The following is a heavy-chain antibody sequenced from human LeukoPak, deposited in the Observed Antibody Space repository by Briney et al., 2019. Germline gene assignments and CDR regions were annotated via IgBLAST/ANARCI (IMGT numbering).Heavy chain of an antibody. Sequence: GGSLRLSCAASGFTFSNYAVSWVRQAPGKGLEWVSAINDSGGSTYYADSVKGRFTISRDNSKNTLYLQMNSLRAEDTAVYYCAKVRGIAVAGTIDYWGQGTLVTVSS. CDR3: AKVRGIAVAGTIDY. D-gene: IGHD6-19*01. CDR2: INDSGGST. J-gene: IGHJ4*02. V-gene: IGHV3-23*01. CDR1: GFTFSNYA.